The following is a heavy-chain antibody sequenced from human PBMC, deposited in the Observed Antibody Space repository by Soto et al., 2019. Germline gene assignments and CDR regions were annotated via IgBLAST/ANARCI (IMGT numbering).Heavy chain of an antibody. CDR2: SYYSGNT. Sequence: ETLSHICTVSGGSISSSSYYGCWILHPPGKGLEWIGSSYYSGNTYYNPSLKSRVTISVDTAKNQFSLKLSSVTAADTAVYYCARQYYFGSGSHYNRPFDFWGQGTLVTVS. CDR1: GGSISSSSYY. CDR3: ARQYYFGSGSHYNRPFDF. D-gene: IGHD3-10*01. J-gene: IGHJ4*02. V-gene: IGHV4-39*01.